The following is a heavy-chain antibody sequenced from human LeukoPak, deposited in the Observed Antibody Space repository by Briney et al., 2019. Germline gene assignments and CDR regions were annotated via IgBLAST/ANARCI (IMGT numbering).Heavy chain of an antibody. D-gene: IGHD2-8*02. V-gene: IGHV7-4-1*02. J-gene: IGHJ4*02. CDR1: GDTFTSYA. Sequence: ASVKVSCKASGDTFTSYAVKWVRQAPGQGREWMGWINTNTGNPTYAQGFTGRFVFSLATSVSTASLQISSRKAEDTAVYCCARGGLWYDYWGQGTLVPVSS. CDR2: INTNTGNP. CDR3: ARGGLWYDY.